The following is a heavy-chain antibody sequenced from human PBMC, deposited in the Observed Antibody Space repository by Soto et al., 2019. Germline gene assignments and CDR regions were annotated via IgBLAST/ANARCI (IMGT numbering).Heavy chain of an antibody. CDR2: ISHSGIT. V-gene: IGHV4-34*01. CDR3: ARRRGTNYGSSGSSTFDI. J-gene: IGHJ3*02. CDR1: GGSFSGYY. Sequence: QVQLQQWGAGLLKPSGTLSLTCAVYGGSFSGYYWSWIRQPPGKGLEWIGEISHSGITNYNPSLKSRVTIAVVLSQKQFSLNLSSVAAAGTAVYHRARRRGTNYGSSGSSTFDIWGQGTLVTVSS. D-gene: IGHD5-18*01.